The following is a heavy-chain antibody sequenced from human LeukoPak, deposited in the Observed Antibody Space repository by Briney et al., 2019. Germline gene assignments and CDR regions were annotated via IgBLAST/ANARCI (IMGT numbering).Heavy chain of an antibody. V-gene: IGHV3-53*01. D-gene: IGHD4-17*01. CDR1: GFTVSSNY. J-gene: IGHJ4*02. Sequence: PGGSLRLSCAASGFTVSSNYMSWVRQAPGKGLEWVSVIYSGGSTYYADSVKGRFTISRDNSKNTLYLQMNSLRAEDTAVYYCAKGGYGDYAGSYFDYWGQGTLVTVSS. CDR2: IYSGGST. CDR3: AKGGYGDYAGSYFDY.